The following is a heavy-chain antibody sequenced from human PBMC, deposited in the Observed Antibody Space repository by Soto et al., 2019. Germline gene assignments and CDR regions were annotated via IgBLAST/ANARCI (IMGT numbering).Heavy chain of an antibody. J-gene: IGHJ3*02. CDR1: GFTVSSNY. Sequence: EVQLVESGGGLVQPGGSLRLSCAASGFTVSSNYMSWVRQAPGKGLEWVSVIYSGGSTYYADSVKGRFTISRDNYKNTLYLQMNSLRAEDTAVYYCAREDGYRGGDAFDIWGQGTMVTVSS. CDR2: IYSGGST. V-gene: IGHV3-66*01. D-gene: IGHD5-12*01. CDR3: AREDGYRGGDAFDI.